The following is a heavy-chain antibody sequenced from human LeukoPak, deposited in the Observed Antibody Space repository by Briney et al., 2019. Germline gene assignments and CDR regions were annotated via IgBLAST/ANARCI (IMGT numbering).Heavy chain of an antibody. Sequence: SVKVSCKAFGGTFSSYAISWVRQAPGQGLEWMGGIIPIFGTANYAQKFQGRVTITTDESTSTAYMELSSLRSEDTAVYYCARDRYYDILTGYLPLDYWGQGTLVTVSS. CDR3: ARDRYYDILTGYLPLDY. CDR2: IIPIFGTA. CDR1: GGTFSSYA. J-gene: IGHJ4*02. D-gene: IGHD3-9*01. V-gene: IGHV1-69*05.